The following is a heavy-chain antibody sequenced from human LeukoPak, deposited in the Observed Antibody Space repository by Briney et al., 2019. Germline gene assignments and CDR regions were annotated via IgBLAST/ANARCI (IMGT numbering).Heavy chain of an antibody. CDR2: IKEDGSEK. D-gene: IGHD3-9*01. CDR1: GFTFSSYW. CDR3: ARDTRNIDWTLGTFDI. V-gene: IGHV3-7*03. J-gene: IGHJ3*02. Sequence: GGSLRLSCAASGFTFSSYWMSWVRQAPGKGLEWVADIKEDGSEKYYVDSAKGRFTISRDNSKNTVYLQMNSLRAEDTGVYYCARDTRNIDWTLGTFDIWGQGTMVTVSS.